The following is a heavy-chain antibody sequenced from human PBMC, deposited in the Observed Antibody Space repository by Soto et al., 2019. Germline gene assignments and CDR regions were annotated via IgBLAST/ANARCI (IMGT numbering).Heavy chain of an antibody. CDR1: GFTFSDYY. J-gene: IGHJ3*02. D-gene: IGHD2-15*01. CDR3: ARAYSDAFDI. CDR2: ISSSGTGI. V-gene: IGHV3-11*01. Sequence: AGGSLRLSCAASGFTFSDYYMTWIRQAPGKGLEWVSYISSSGTGIYYADSMKGRFTISRDNAKNSLYLQMSSLRAEDTAVYYCARAYSDAFDIWGQGTMVTV.